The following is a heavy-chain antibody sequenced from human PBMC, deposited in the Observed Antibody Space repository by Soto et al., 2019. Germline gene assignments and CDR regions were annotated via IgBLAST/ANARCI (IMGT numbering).Heavy chain of an antibody. CDR1: GFTFSSYG. Sequence: GGSLRLSCAASGFTFSSYGMHWVRQAPGKGLEWVAVIWYDGSNKYYADSVKGRFTISRDNSKNTLYLQMNSLRAEDTAVYYCARDSLFGVVPPPMAYGMDVWGQGTTVTVS. CDR3: ARDSLFGVVPPPMAYGMDV. CDR2: IWYDGSNK. D-gene: IGHD3-3*01. V-gene: IGHV3-33*01. J-gene: IGHJ6*02.